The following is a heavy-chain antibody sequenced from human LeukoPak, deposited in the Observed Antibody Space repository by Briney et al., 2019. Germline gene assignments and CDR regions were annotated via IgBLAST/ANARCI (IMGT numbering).Heavy chain of an antibody. CDR1: TDTFSSYS. J-gene: IGHJ5*02. CDR2: INTNGEGV. D-gene: IGHD1-26*01. Sequence: GGYLRLSCVGSTDTFSSYSMNWFRQAPGKGLEWLSYINTNGEGVYYADSVKGRFAISRDNAKNSLYLLMNSLRVEDSAVYYCATEVGSWGQGTLVAVSS. CDR3: ATEVGS. V-gene: IGHV3-48*04.